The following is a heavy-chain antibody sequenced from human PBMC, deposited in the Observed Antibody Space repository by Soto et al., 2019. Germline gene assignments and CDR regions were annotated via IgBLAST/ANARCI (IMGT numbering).Heavy chain of an antibody. D-gene: IGHD3-16*01. J-gene: IGHJ4*02. Sequence: VQLVESGGGLIQPGGSLRLSCAASGFTVSSNYMSWVRQAPGKGLEWVSVIYSGGSTYYADSVKGRFTISRGNSKNTLHLQMNSLSAEDTAVYYCARGPCGLGYYFDYWGPGTLVTVSS. CDR2: IYSGGST. CDR1: GFTVSSNY. V-gene: IGHV3-53*01. CDR3: ARGPCGLGYYFDY.